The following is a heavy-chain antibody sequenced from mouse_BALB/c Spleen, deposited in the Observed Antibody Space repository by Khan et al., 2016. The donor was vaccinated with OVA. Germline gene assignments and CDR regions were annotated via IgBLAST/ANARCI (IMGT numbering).Heavy chain of an antibody. CDR1: GYTFTDYA. D-gene: IGHD1-3*01. CDR3: ARGSGNSRFAY. Sequence: VQLQESGAELVRPGVSVKISCKGSGYTFTDYAMHWVKQSHAKSLEWIGVISTYYGDADYNQKFKGKATMTVDKSSSTAYMELARLTSEESAIYYCARGSGNSRFAYWGKGTLVTVSA. J-gene: IGHJ3*01. CDR2: ISTYYGDA. V-gene: IGHV1S137*01.